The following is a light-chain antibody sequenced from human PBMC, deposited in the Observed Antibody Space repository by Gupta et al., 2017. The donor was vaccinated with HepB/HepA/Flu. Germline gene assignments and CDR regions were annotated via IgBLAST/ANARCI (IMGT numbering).Light chain of an antibody. J-gene: IGKJ3*01. V-gene: IGKV1-39*01. CDR1: QNINSY. CDR2: GAS. CDR3: QQSYAIPQT. Sequence: DIHMTQSPSSLSASVGDRVNIPCRASQNINSYLNSYQQRPGKAPKLLIYGASSLQGGVPSRFSGSGSGTDFTLTVSRLQPEDFATYYCQQSYAIPQTFGPGTKVEFK.